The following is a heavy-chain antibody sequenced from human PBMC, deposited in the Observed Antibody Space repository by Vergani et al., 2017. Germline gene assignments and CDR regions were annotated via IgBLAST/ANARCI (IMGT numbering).Heavy chain of an antibody. CDR1: GYTFTGYY. J-gene: IGHJ4*02. V-gene: IGHV1-2*02. CDR2: INPNSGGT. D-gene: IGHD3-22*01. CDR3: ASGPDSSGYCAD. Sequence: QVQLVQSGAEVKKPGASVKVSCKASGYTFTGYYMHWVRQAPGQGLEWMGWINPNSGGTNYAQKFQGRVTITADESTSTAYMELSSLRSEDTAVYYCASGPDSSGYCADWGQGTLVTVSS.